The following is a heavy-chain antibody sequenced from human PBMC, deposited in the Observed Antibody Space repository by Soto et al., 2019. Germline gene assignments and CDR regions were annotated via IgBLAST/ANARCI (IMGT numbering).Heavy chain of an antibody. V-gene: IGHV1-46*01. D-gene: IGHD3-3*01. CDR3: ARDGSYYDFWSGLRYGMDV. Sequence: GASVKVSCKASGYTFTSYYMHWVRQAPGQGLEWMGIINPSGGSTSYAQKFQGRVTMTRDTSTSTVYMELSSLRSEDTAVYYCARDGSYYDFWSGLRYGMDVWGQGTTVTVSS. CDR1: GYTFTSYY. J-gene: IGHJ6*02. CDR2: INPSGGST.